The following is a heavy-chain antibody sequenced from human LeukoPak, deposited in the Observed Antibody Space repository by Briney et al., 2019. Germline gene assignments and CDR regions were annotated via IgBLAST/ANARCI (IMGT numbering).Heavy chain of an antibody. Sequence: SVKVSCKASGGTFSSYTISWVRQAPGQGLEWMGRIIPILGIANYAQKFQGRVTITADKSTSTAYMELSSLRSEDTAVYDRARWAVPFVGVGDYYMDVWGKGTTVTVSS. D-gene: IGHD3-3*01. CDR1: GGTFSSYT. CDR2: IIPILGIA. J-gene: IGHJ6*03. V-gene: IGHV1-69*02. CDR3: ARWAVPFVGVGDYYMDV.